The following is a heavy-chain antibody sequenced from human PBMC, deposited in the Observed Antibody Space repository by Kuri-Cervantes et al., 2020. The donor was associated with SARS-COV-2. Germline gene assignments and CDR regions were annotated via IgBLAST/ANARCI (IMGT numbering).Heavy chain of an antibody. CDR3: ARDSYYDFWSGYYRDYYYMDV. V-gene: IGHV1-46*03. CDR1: GYTFTSYY. CDR2: INPSGGST. J-gene: IGHJ6*03. Sequence: ASVKVSCKASGYTFTSYYMHWVRQAPGQGLEWMGIINPSGGSTSYAQKFQGRVTMTTGTSTSTAYMELRSLRSDDTAVYYCARDSYYDFWSGYYRDYYYMDVWGKGTTVTVSS. D-gene: IGHD3-3*01.